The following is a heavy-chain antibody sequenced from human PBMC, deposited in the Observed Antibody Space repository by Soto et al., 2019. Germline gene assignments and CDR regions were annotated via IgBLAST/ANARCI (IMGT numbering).Heavy chain of an antibody. CDR2: ISGSGGGT. V-gene: IGHV3-23*01. Sequence: GGSLRLSCAASGLTFSSYAMNWVRQAPGKGLEWVSAISGSGGGTYYADSVKGRFTISRDNSKNTLYLQMNSLRAEDTAVYYCARGLVPAAISWFDPWGQGTLVTVSS. CDR3: ARGLVPAAISWFDP. D-gene: IGHD2-2*01. CDR1: GLTFSSYA. J-gene: IGHJ5*02.